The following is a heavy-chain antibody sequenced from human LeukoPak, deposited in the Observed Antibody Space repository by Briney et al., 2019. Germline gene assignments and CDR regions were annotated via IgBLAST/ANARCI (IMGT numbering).Heavy chain of an antibody. CDR1: GYSFTSYW. J-gene: IGHJ6*03. CDR2: IYPGDSDT. V-gene: IGHV5-51*01. CDR3: ARHRSSSSWNYYYYYMDV. D-gene: IGHD6-13*01. Sequence: GESLKVSCKGSGYSFTSYWIGWVRQMPGKGLEWMGIIYPGDSDTRYSPSFQGQVTISADKSISTAYLQWGSLKASDTAMYYCARHRSSSSWNYYYYYMDVWGKGTTVTISS.